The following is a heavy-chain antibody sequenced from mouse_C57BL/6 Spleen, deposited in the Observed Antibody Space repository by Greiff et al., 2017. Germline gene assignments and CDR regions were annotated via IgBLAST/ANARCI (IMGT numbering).Heavy chain of an antibody. CDR2: INPNNGGT. D-gene: IGHD2-14*01. V-gene: IGHV1-26*01. Sequence: VQLQQSGPELVKPGASVKISCKASGYTFTDYYMNWVKQSHGKSLEWIGDINPNNGGTSYNQKFKGKATLTVDKFSSTAYMELRSLTSEDSAVFYCARRGYGWYFDVWGTGTTVTVSS. J-gene: IGHJ1*03. CDR3: ARRGYGWYFDV. CDR1: GYTFTDYY.